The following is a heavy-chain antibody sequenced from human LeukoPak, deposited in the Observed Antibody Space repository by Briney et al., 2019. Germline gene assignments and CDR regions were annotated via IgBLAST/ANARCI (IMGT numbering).Heavy chain of an antibody. CDR2: INPNSGGT. V-gene: IGHV1-2*02. CDR1: GYTFRKYA. Sequence: ASVKVSCKASGYTFRKYAMNWVRQAPGQGLEWMGWINPNSGGTNYAQKFQGRVTMTRDTSISTAYMELSRLRSDDTAVYYCARVWGYSYGYFDYWGQGTLVTVSS. J-gene: IGHJ4*02. D-gene: IGHD5-18*01. CDR3: ARVWGYSYGYFDY.